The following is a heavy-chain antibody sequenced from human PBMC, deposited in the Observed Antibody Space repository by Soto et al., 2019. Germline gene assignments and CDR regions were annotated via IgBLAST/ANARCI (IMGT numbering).Heavy chain of an antibody. D-gene: IGHD1-26*01. CDR2: IIPIFGTA. V-gene: IGHV1-69*13. CDR3: ARAQVGATINYYYYGMDV. CDR1: GGTFSSYA. J-gene: IGHJ6*02. Sequence: SRKVSCKASGGTFSSYAISWVRQAPGQGLEWMGGIIPIFGTANYAQKFQGRVTITADESTSTAYMELSSLRSEDTAVYYCARAQVGATINYYYYGMDVWGQGTTVTVSS.